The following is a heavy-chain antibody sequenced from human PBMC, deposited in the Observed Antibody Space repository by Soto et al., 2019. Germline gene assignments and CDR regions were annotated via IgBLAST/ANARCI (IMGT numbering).Heavy chain of an antibody. CDR2: ISIAGTYI. V-gene: IGHV3-21*01. J-gene: IGHJ4*02. Sequence: EVQLVESGGGLVKPGGSLRLSCVASGFAFSNYSMTWVRQAPGKGLEWVSSISIAGTYIYYADSVKGRFTISRDNAENAVSLQMNSLRAEDTAVYYCVRARPVGYWGQGTVVTVSS. CDR1: GFAFSNYS. CDR3: VRARPVGY. D-gene: IGHD2-2*01.